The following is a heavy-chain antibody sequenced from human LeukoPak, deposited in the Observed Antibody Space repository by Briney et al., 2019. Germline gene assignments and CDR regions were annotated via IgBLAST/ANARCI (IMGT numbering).Heavy chain of an antibody. V-gene: IGHV3-30*03. CDR1: GFTFSSYG. CDR3: ARDIATYYDFWSGYYPDY. CDR2: ISYDGSNK. J-gene: IGHJ4*02. Sequence: PGGSLRLSCAASGFTFSSYGMHWVRQAPGKGLEWVAVISYDGSNKYYADSVKGRFTISRDNAKNSLYLQMNSLRAEDTAVYYCARDIATYYDFWSGYYPDYWGQGTLVTVSS. D-gene: IGHD3-3*01.